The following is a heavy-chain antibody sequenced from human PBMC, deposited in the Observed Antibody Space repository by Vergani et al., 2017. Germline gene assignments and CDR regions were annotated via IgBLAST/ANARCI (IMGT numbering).Heavy chain of an antibody. V-gene: IGHV3-23*04. J-gene: IGHJ4*02. CDR2: ISGSGGSP. Sequence: EVQLVESGGGLVQPGGSLRLSCAASGFTFSRYAMSWVRQSPGKGLGWVSVISGSGGSPYYADSVKGRFTISRDNSKNTLYLQMNSLRAEDTAVYYCASTIDSRWYEYWGQGTLITVSS. CDR1: GFTFSRYA. CDR3: ASTIDSRWYEY. D-gene: IGHD6-13*01.